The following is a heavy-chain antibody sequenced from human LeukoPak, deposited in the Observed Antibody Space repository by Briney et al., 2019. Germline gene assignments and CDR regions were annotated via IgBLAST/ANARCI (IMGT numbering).Heavy chain of an antibody. CDR1: GFTFDDYA. J-gene: IGHJ4*02. CDR2: ISWNSGSI. V-gene: IGHV3-9*01. CDR3: AKLGATVY. Sequence: GRSLRLSCAASGFTFDDYAMHWVRQAPGKGLEWVSGISWNSGSIGYADSVKGRFTISRDNAKNSLYLQMNSLRAEDTALYYCAKLGATVYWGQGTLVTVSS. D-gene: IGHD1-26*01.